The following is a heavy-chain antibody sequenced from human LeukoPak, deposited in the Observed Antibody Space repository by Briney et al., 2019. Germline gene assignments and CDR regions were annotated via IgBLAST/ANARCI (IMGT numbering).Heavy chain of an antibody. CDR2: IYSSVSP. D-gene: IGHD2-15*01. CDR1: GGSISSYY. V-gene: IGHV4-59*12. J-gene: IGHJ1*01. Sequence: SETLSLTCPVSGGSISSYYWSWIRQPPGKGREWKGYIYSSVSPNYNPSPKAQAPISVDTPRDQFSLKRTAVTAADTAVYYCAREAQYCRGGSCYGGYFQHWGQGTLVTVSS. CDR3: AREAQYCRGGSCYGGYFQH.